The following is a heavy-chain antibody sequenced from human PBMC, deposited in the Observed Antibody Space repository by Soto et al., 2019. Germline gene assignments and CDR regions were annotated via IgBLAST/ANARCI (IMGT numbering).Heavy chain of an antibody. CDR1: GYTFTSYG. J-gene: IGHJ5*02. D-gene: IGHD3-3*01. CDR3: ALDRPPTRTLPDFWSGYLTVNWFDP. V-gene: IGHV1-18*01. Sequence: ASVKVSCKASGYTFTSYGISWVRQAPGQGFEWMGWISAYNGNTNYAQMLQRRVTMTTDTSTSTAYMELRSLRSDDTAVYYCALDRPPTRTLPDFWSGYLTVNWFDPWGQGTLVTVSS. CDR2: ISAYNGNT.